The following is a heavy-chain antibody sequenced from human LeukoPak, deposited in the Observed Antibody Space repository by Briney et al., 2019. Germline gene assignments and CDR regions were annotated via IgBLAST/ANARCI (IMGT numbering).Heavy chain of an antibody. CDR2: IIPILGIA. Sequence: SVKVACKASGGTFSSYAISWVRQAPGQGLEWMGRIIPILGIANYAQKFQGRVTITADKSTSTAYMELSSLRSEDTAVYYCARDSNGPYWYFDLWGRGTLVTVSS. CDR3: ARDSNGPYWYFDL. V-gene: IGHV1-69*04. D-gene: IGHD2-8*01. J-gene: IGHJ2*01. CDR1: GGTFSSYA.